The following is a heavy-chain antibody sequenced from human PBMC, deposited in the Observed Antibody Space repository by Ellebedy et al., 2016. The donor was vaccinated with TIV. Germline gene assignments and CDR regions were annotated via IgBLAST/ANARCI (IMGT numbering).Heavy chain of an antibody. V-gene: IGHV1-69*13. CDR2: IIPIFGTA. CDR1: GGTFSSYA. D-gene: IGHD6-19*01. J-gene: IGHJ4*02. CDR3: ARDSQGQWLLDY. Sequence: AASVKVSCKASGGTFSSYAISWVRQAPGQGLEWMGGIIPIFGTANYAQKFQGRVTITADESTSTAYMELSSLRSEDTAVYYCARDSQGQWLLDYWGQGTLVTVSS.